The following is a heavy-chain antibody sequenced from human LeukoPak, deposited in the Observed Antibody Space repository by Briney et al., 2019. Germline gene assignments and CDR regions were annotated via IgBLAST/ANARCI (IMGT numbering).Heavy chain of an antibody. Sequence: SETLSLTRTVSGGSISSYYWSWIRQPPGKGLEWIGYIYYSRSTNYNPSLKSRVTISVDTSKNQFSLKLSSVTAADTAVYYCARGYSSSWYYMDVWGKGTTVTISS. D-gene: IGHD6-13*01. J-gene: IGHJ6*03. V-gene: IGHV4-59*01. CDR2: IYYSRST. CDR1: GGSISSYY. CDR3: ARGYSSSWYYMDV.